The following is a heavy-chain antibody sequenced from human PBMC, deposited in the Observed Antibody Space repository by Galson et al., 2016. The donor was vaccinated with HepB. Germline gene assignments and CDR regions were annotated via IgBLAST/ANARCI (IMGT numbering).Heavy chain of an antibody. CDR2: IHSDGSTT. Sequence: SLRLSCAASGFIFSNSWMHWFRQAPGKGLVWVSRIHSDGSTTSYADSVKGRFTVSRDNAKNSLSLQMNSLRVEDTAVYYCARDSWDIVVISPAMFTFDIWGQGTMVTVSS. CDR3: ARDSWDIVVISPAMFTFDI. D-gene: IGHD2-2*01. V-gene: IGHV3-74*01. J-gene: IGHJ3*02. CDR1: GFIFSNSW.